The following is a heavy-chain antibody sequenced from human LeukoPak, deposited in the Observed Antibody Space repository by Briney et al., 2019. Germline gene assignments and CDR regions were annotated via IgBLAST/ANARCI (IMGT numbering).Heavy chain of an antibody. J-gene: IGHJ6*03. Sequence: GGSLRLSCAASGFMFSRYWMNWVRQAPGKGLEWVANIKQDGSEKYYVDSVEGRFTISRDNAKNSLYLQMNSLRAGDTAVYYCARAPRDYYYYYYMDVWGKGTTVTVSS. CDR3: ARAPRDYYYYYYMDV. CDR2: IKQDGSEK. V-gene: IGHV3-7*01. CDR1: GFMFSRYW.